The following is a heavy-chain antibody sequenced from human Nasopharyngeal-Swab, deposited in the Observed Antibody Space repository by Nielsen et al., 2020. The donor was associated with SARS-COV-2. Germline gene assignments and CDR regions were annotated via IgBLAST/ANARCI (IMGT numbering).Heavy chain of an antibody. Sequence: SGPTLVKPTQTLTLTCTFSGFSLSTSGVGVGWIRQPPGKALEWLALIYWDDDKRYSPSLKSRLTITKDTSKTQVVLTMTNMDPVDTATYYCARSSSSTWYLGWFDPWGQGTLVTVSS. CDR1: GFSLSTSGVG. CDR2: IYWDDDK. J-gene: IGHJ5*02. D-gene: IGHD6-13*01. CDR3: ARSSSSTWYLGWFDP. V-gene: IGHV2-5*02.